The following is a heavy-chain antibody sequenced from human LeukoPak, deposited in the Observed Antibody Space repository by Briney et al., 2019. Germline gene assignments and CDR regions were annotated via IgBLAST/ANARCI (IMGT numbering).Heavy chain of an antibody. Sequence: ASVKVSCKASGYTFKDYGISWVRQAPGQGLEWMGWISPYNGNTNYLQKFQGRVTMTADTSTSTAYMELRSLRSDDTAVYYCARSISMARGIHDAFDIWGQGTMVTVSS. J-gene: IGHJ3*02. D-gene: IGHD3-10*01. V-gene: IGHV1-18*01. CDR1: GYTFKDYG. CDR3: ARSISMARGIHDAFDI. CDR2: ISPYNGNT.